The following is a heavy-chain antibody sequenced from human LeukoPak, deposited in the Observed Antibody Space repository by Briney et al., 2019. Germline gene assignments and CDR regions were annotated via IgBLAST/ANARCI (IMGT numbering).Heavy chain of an antibody. CDR3: AKDHDSVAAAGNKY. CDR2: ISGSGGGT. CDR1: GFGFSFSRYV. Sequence: GGSLSLSCAASGFGFSFSRYVMRWVRQAPGKVLGWISGISGSGGGTYYADSLKGRFTISRANSKNTLYLQMNSLRAEDTAVYYCAKDHDSVAAAGNKYWGQGTLVTVSS. J-gene: IGHJ1*01. D-gene: IGHD6-13*01. V-gene: IGHV3-23*01.